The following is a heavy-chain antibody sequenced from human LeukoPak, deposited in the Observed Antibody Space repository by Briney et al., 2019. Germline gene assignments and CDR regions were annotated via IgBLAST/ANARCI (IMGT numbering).Heavy chain of an antibody. CDR2: IWYDGSNK. J-gene: IGHJ4*02. Sequence: GRSLRLSCAASGFTFSSYGMHWVRQAPGKGLEWVAVIWYDGSNKYYADSVKGRFTISRDNSKNTLYLQMNSLRAEGTAVYYCARERIAVAGEFDYWGQGTLVTVSS. V-gene: IGHV3-33*01. CDR1: GFTFSSYG. D-gene: IGHD6-19*01. CDR3: ARERIAVAGEFDY.